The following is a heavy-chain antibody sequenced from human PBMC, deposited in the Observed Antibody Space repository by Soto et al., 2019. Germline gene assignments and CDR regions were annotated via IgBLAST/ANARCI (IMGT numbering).Heavy chain of an antibody. CDR2: AYHSGST. CDR1: GGFTSTNNW. Sequence: LRRTLSLTCAVSGGFTSTNNWWSWVRQPPGKGLEWIGDAYHSGSTEYNPSLKSRVSISVDKSKNQISLKLTSATAADTAVYYCARSPPSSYYGGSGTFDYWGQGTLVTVSS. D-gene: IGHD3-10*01. CDR3: ARSPPSSYYGGSGTFDY. J-gene: IGHJ4*02. V-gene: IGHV4-4*02.